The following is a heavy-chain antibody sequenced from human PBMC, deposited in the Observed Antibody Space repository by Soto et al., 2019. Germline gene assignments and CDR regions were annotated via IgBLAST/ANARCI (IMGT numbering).Heavy chain of an antibody. V-gene: IGHV3-30-3*01. CDR1: GFTFSSYA. Sequence: QVQLVESGGGVVQPGRSLRLSCAASGFTFSSYAMHWVRQAPGKGLEWVAVISYDGSNKYYADSVKGRFTISRDNSKNTLYLQMNSLRAEDKAVYYCARGYVLRFLAWFREKYNWFDPWGQGTLVTVSS. CDR2: ISYDGSNK. CDR3: ARGYVLRFLAWFREKYNWFDP. D-gene: IGHD3-3*01. J-gene: IGHJ5*02.